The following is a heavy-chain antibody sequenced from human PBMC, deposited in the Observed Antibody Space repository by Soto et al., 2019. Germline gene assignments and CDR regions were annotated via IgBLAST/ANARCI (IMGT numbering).Heavy chain of an antibody. CDR3: ANFSGSYYSDDAFDI. V-gene: IGHV3-11*01. Sequence: QVQLVESGGGLVKPGGSLRLSCAASGFTFSDYYMSWIRQGPGKGLEWVSYISSSGSTIYYADSVKGRFTISRDNAKNSPYLHMNSLRADDTAVYYSANFSGSYYSDDAFDIRGQGTMVTASS. J-gene: IGHJ3*02. D-gene: IGHD3-10*01. CDR2: ISSSGSTI. CDR1: GFTFSDYY.